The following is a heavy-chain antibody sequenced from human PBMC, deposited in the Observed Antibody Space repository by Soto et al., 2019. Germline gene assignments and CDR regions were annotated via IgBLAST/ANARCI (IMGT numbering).Heavy chain of an antibody. CDR2: ISSSSSYI. Sequence: EVQLVESGGGLVKPGGSLRLSCTASGFTFSSYSMNWVRQAPGKGLEWVSSISSSSSYIYYADSVKGRFTIARDNAKNSLYLQMNSLRAEDTAVYYCARDLYSSSARYFDYWGQGTLVTVSS. CDR1: GFTFSSYS. V-gene: IGHV3-21*01. J-gene: IGHJ4*02. D-gene: IGHD6-6*01. CDR3: ARDLYSSSARYFDY.